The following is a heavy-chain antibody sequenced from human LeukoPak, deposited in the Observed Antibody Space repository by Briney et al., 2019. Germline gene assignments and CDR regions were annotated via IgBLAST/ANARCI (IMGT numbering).Heavy chain of an antibody. CDR1: GGTLSSYA. Sequence: SVKVSCKASGGTLSSYAISWVRQAPGQGLEWMGGIIPIFGTANYAQKFQGRVTITADESTSTAYMELSSLRSEDTAVYYCARDRIYYDSSGYYYIPTYDYWGQGTLVTVSS. V-gene: IGHV1-69*13. CDR2: IIPIFGTA. D-gene: IGHD3-22*01. CDR3: ARDRIYYDSSGYYYIPTYDY. J-gene: IGHJ4*02.